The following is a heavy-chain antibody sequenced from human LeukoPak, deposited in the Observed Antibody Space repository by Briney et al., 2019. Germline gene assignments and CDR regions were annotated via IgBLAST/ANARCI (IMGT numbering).Heavy chain of an antibody. V-gene: IGHV1-18*01. Sequence: ASVKVSCKPSGYTFTSYGISWVRQAPGQGLEWMGWISAYNGNTNYAQKFQGRVTMTRDTSTSTVYMELSSLRSEDTAVCYCARVASSGNNAFDIWGQGTMVTVSS. D-gene: IGHD3-10*01. CDR3: ARVASSGNNAFDI. CDR1: GYTFTSYG. J-gene: IGHJ3*02. CDR2: ISAYNGNT.